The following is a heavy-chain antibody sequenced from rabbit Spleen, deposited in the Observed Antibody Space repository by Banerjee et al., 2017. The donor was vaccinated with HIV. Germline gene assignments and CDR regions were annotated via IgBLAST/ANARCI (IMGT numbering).Heavy chain of an antibody. V-gene: IGHV1S40*01. J-gene: IGHJ6*01. CDR1: GVSFSSSSY. CDR2: INAATGKP. Sequence: QSLAESGGDLVKPGASLTLTCTASGVSFSSSSYMCWVRQAPGKGLEWIACINAATGKPVYATWAKGRFTISRTSSTTVTLRMTSLTAADTATYFCARVTYYAGYADYDYVRTYAMDLWGPGTLVTVS. CDR3: ARVTYYAGYADYDYVRTYAMDL. D-gene: IGHD7-1*01.